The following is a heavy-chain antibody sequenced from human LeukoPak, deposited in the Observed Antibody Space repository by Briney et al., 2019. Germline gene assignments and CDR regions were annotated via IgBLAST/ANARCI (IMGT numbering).Heavy chain of an antibody. CDR3: ARGVNSWFGETAWDY. V-gene: IGHV3-15*01. D-gene: IGHD3-10*01. J-gene: IGHJ4*02. CDR2: IKSKTDGGTT. Sequence: GGSLRLSCAASGFTFSNAWMSWVRQAPGKGLEWVGRIKSKTDGGTTDYAAPVKGRFTISRDDSKNTLHLQMNSLKTEDTAVYYCARGVNSWFGETAWDYWGQGTLVTVSS. CDR1: GFTFSNAW.